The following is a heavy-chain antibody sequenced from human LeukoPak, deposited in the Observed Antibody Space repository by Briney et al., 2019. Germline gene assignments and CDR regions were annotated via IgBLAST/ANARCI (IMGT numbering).Heavy chain of an antibody. V-gene: IGHV4-59*08. CDR2: IYYSGST. D-gene: IGHD1-26*01. CDR3: ARHETGGSYPLDY. Sequence: PSETLSLTCAVSGGSISSYYWSWIRQPPGKGPEWIGHIYYSGSTTYNPSLRSRVTISVDTSKNQFSLKLSSVTAADTAVYYCARHETGGSYPLDYWGQGALVTVSS. CDR1: GGSISSYY. J-gene: IGHJ4*02.